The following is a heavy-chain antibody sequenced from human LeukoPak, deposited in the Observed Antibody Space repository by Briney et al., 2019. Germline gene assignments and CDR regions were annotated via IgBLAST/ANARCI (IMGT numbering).Heavy chain of an antibody. Sequence: PSETLSLTCTVSGGSISGSYWSWIRQPPGKGLEWIGYIYYSRSTNYNPSLKSRVTISVDTSKNQFSLKLNSVTAADTAVYNCARGSGAFDDWGQGTLVTVSS. CDR1: GGSISGSY. J-gene: IGHJ4*02. V-gene: IGHV4-59*01. CDR2: IYYSRST. CDR3: ARGSGAFDD.